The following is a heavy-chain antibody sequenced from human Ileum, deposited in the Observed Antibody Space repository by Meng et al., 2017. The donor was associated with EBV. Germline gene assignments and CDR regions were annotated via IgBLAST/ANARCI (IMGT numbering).Heavy chain of an antibody. D-gene: IGHD1-26*01. CDR1: GASFNSPDYY. CDR2: IYYSGST. V-gene: IGHV4-30-4*01. Sequence: QLQLQESRPGLVKPSQTLSLTCTCSGASFNSPDYYWSWIRQPPEKGLEWIGYIYYSGSTYYNPSLKSRVSISGDTSNKQFSLKLTSVTAADTAVYYCARSPYSGSALPFFDYWGQGSLVTVSS. CDR3: ARSPYSGSALPFFDY. J-gene: IGHJ4*02.